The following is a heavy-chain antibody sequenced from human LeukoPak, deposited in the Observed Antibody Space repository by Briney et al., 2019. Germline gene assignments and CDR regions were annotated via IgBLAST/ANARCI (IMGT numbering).Heavy chain of an antibody. Sequence: SETLSLTCTVSGGSISSSSYYWGWIRQPPGKGLEWIGSIYYSGSTYYNPSLKSRVTISVDTSKNQFSLKLSSVTAADTAVYYCARDGDYDILTGYSLGNFDYWGQGTLVTVSS. J-gene: IGHJ4*02. D-gene: IGHD3-9*01. CDR2: IYYSGST. CDR1: GGSISSSSYY. V-gene: IGHV4-39*02. CDR3: ARDGDYDILTGYSLGNFDY.